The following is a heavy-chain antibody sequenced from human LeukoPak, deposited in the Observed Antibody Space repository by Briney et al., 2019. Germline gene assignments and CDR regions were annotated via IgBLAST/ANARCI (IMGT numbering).Heavy chain of an antibody. D-gene: IGHD3-3*01. Sequence: SVKVSCKASGYTFTSYGISWVRQAPGQGLEWMGGIIPIFGTANYAQKFQGRVTITTDESTSTAYMELSSLRSEDTAVYYCASCHDFWSGYPHWFDPWGQGTLVTVSS. CDR1: GYTFTSYG. J-gene: IGHJ5*02. V-gene: IGHV1-69*05. CDR3: ASCHDFWSGYPHWFDP. CDR2: IIPIFGTA.